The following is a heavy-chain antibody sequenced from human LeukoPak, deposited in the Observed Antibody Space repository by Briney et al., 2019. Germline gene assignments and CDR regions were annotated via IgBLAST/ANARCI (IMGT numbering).Heavy chain of an antibody. CDR3: AKDRPYYDSSGYYYY. Sequence: GGSLRLSCAASGFTFSSYGMHWVRQAPGKGLEWVAVISYHGSNKYYADSVKGRFTISRDNSKNTLYLQMNSLRAEDTAVYYCAKDRPYYDSSGYYYYWGQGTLVTVSS. J-gene: IGHJ4*02. D-gene: IGHD3-22*01. CDR1: GFTFSSYG. V-gene: IGHV3-30*18. CDR2: ISYHGSNK.